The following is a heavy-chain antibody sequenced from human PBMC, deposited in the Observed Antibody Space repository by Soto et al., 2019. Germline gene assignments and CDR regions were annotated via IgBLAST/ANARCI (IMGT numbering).Heavy chain of an antibody. Sequence: QVQLVQSGAEVKKPGSSVKVSCKASGGTFSSYAISWVRQAPGQGLEWMGGIIPIFGTAHYAQKFQGRVTITADESTSTAYMELSSLRSEDTAVYYCARGPGYCSGGSCYPNPLDYWGQGTLVTVSS. V-gene: IGHV1-69*12. J-gene: IGHJ4*02. CDR1: GGTFSSYA. CDR3: ARGPGYCSGGSCYPNPLDY. D-gene: IGHD2-15*01. CDR2: IIPIFGTA.